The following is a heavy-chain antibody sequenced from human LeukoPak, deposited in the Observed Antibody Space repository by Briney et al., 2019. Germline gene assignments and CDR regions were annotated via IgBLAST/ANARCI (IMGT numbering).Heavy chain of an antibody. CDR1: GGSISSGDYY. V-gene: IGHV4-30-4*01. Sequence: SETLSLTCTVSGGSISSGDYYWSWIRQPPGKAPEWIGDISDSGTTYYNPSLKSRVSISVDTSKNQFSLKLNSVTAADTAVYYCARTAGRITMIVVVTDAFDIWGQGTMVTVSS. CDR3: ARTAGRITMIVVVTDAFDI. J-gene: IGHJ3*02. D-gene: IGHD3-22*01. CDR2: ISDSGTT.